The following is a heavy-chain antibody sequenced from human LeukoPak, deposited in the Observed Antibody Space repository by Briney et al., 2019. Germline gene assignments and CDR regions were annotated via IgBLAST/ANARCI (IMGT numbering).Heavy chain of an antibody. CDR2: ISYDGSNK. Sequence: GGSLRLSCAASGFTFSSYAMHWVRQAPGKGLEWVAVISYDGSNKYYADSVKGRFTISRDNSKNTLYLQMNSLRAEDTAVYYCARDSPSDFWSGYVNYWGQGTLVTVSS. V-gene: IGHV3-30-3*01. D-gene: IGHD3-3*01. CDR1: GFTFSSYA. CDR3: ARDSPSDFWSGYVNY. J-gene: IGHJ4*02.